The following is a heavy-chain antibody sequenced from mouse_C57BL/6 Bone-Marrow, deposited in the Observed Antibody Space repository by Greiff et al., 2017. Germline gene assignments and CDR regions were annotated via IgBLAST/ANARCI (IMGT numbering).Heavy chain of an antibody. V-gene: IGHV6-3*01. CDR3: TGPAYYGSSSYYFDY. J-gene: IGHJ2*01. CDR2: SRLKSDNYAT. Sequence: EVNVVESGGGLVQPGGSMKLSCVASGFTFSNYWMNWVRQSPEKGLEWVAQSRLKSDNYATHYAESVKGRFTISRDDSKSMVYLQMNNLRAEDTGIYYCTGPAYYGSSSYYFDYWGQGTTLTVSS. CDR1: GFTFSNYW. D-gene: IGHD1-1*01.